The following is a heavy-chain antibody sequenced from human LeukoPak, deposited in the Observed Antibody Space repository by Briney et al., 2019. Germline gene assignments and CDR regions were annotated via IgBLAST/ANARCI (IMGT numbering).Heavy chain of an antibody. J-gene: IGHJ4*02. CDR1: GFTFSSYW. CDR2: INSDGGAT. Sequence: GGSLRLSCAASGFTFSSYWMHWVRQVPGEGLVWVSRINSDGGATSYAGSVRGRFTISRDNAKNTLHLQMSSLRPEDTAVYYCARGSGSTVMDYWGQGTLVTVSS. CDR3: ARGSGSTVMDY. V-gene: IGHV3-74*01. D-gene: IGHD5-18*01.